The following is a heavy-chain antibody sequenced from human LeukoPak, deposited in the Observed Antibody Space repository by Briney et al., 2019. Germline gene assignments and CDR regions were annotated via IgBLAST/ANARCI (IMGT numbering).Heavy chain of an antibody. CDR2: INPNSGGT. CDR1: GFTFTDYY. J-gene: IGHJ3*02. Sequence: ASVKVSCKASGFTFTDYYLHWVRQAPGQGLEWMGWINPNSGGTNYAQKFQGRVTMTRDTSISTVYMELSRLRSDETAVYYCARIRYFDRLLYRDAFDIWGQGTMVTVSS. CDR3: ARIRYFDRLLYRDAFDI. D-gene: IGHD3-9*01. V-gene: IGHV1-2*02.